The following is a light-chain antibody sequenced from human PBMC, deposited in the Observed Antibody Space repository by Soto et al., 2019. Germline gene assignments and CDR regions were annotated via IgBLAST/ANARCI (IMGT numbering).Light chain of an antibody. CDR2: DVN. J-gene: IGLJ1*01. CDR3: CSYAGGYTLYV. Sequence: QSVLTQPASVSGSPGQPITISCTGTSSGVGGYDYVSWYQQHPGKAPKLITYDVNERPSGVPDRFSGSKSGNTASLTIPGLQAEDEADYYCCSYAGGYTLYVFGTGTKVTVL. CDR1: SSGVGGYDY. V-gene: IGLV2-11*01.